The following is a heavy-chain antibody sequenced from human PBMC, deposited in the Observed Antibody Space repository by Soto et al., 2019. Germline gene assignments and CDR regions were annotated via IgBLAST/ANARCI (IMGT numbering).Heavy chain of an antibody. CDR3: ASGKIDYVGGPYRSLLDY. Sequence: QVQLQESGPGLVKPSQTLSLTCTVSGGSISGGYCWGWIRQPPGKGLEWSGYIYSSGSTYYNPSLHSRVSIPLDTSNNQFSLKLSSVTAADTALYYCASGKIDYVGGPYRSLLDYWGQGTLVTVSS. CDR2: IYSSGST. CDR1: GGSISGGYC. J-gene: IGHJ4*02. D-gene: IGHD3-16*02. V-gene: IGHV4-31*03.